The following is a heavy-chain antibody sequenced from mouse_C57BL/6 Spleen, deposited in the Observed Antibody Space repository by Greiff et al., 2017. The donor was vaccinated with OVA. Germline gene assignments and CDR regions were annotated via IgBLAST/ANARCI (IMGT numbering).Heavy chain of an antibody. CDR2: IDPETGGT. CDR1: GYTFPDYE. V-gene: IGHV1-15*01. J-gene: IGHJ2*01. Sequence: VQLQQSGAELVRPGASVTLSCKASGYTFPDYEMHWVKQTPVHGLEWIGAIDPETGGTAYNQKFKGKAILTADKSSSTAYMELRSLTSEDSAVYYCTRGGPYFDYWGQGTTLTVSS. D-gene: IGHD3-3*01. CDR3: TRGGPYFDY.